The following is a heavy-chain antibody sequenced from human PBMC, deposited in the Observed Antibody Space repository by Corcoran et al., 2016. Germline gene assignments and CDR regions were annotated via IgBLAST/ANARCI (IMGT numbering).Heavy chain of an antibody. J-gene: IGHJ3*02. CDR3: ARGGSWAFDN. Sequence: EVQLVESGGGLVQPGGSLRLSCAASGFTFRSYWMYWVRQDSGKGLEWVASIKPDGSEKYHVDSVKGRFTVSRDNPRSSLYLQMTSLGTEDTAVYYCARGGSWAFDNWGQGTMVTVSS. D-gene: IGHD3-10*01. CDR2: IKPDGSEK. V-gene: IGHV3-7*01. CDR1: GFTFRSYW.